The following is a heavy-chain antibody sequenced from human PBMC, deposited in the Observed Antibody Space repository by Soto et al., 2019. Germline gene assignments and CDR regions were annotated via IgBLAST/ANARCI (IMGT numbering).Heavy chain of an antibody. V-gene: IGHV3-48*01. J-gene: IGHJ5*02. Sequence: EVQLVESGGGLVQPGGSLRLSCAASGFTFSSYSMNWVRQAPGKGLERVSYISSSSSTIYYADSVKGRFTISRDNAKNALYLQMNSLGAEDTAVYYCARDPRITIFGVVTASKNWFDPWGQGTLVTVSS. CDR3: ARDPRITIFGVVTASKNWFDP. CDR1: GFTFSSYS. CDR2: ISSSSSTI. D-gene: IGHD3-3*01.